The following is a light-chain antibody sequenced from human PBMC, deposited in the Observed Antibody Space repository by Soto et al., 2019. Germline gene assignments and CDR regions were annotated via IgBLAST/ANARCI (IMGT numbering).Light chain of an antibody. CDR2: GAS. V-gene: IGKV3-15*01. CDR1: QSVSSN. Sequence: EIVMTQSPATLSVSPGERATLSCRASQSVSSNLAWYQQKPGQAPRLLIYGASTRATGIPARFSGSGSGTEFTLTISSLQSEDFAVYYCQQYNNLPQTLGQGTKVDIK. CDR3: QQYNNLPQT. J-gene: IGKJ1*01.